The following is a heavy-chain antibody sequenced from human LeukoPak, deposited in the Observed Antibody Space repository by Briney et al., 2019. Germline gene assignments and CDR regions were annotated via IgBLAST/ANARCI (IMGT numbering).Heavy chain of an antibody. Sequence: GGSLRLSWAASGFTFGNFWMSWVRQAPGRGLQWVAGRKGVGGHIYYVDSEKGRFTISRDTARNSLFLQMNSLRAEDTAVYYCAKVSESNYDFLTGYYTPYYFDYWGQGTLVTVSS. CDR3: AKVSESNYDFLTGYYTPYYFDY. V-gene: IGHV3-7*03. J-gene: IGHJ4*02. CDR1: GFTFGNFW. CDR2: RKGVGGHI. D-gene: IGHD3-9*01.